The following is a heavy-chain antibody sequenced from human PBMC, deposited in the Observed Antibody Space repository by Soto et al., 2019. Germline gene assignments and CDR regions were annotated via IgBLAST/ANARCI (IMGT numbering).Heavy chain of an antibody. Sequence: PSETLSLTCTVSGGSTSNYYWTWIRQPPGKGLEWIGYVYNSGSTNYNPSLKSRVTISEDTSKSQFSLKVNSMTAADTAVYYCARYRREAVAGYTLDNWGQGILVTVSS. CDR1: GGSTSNYY. CDR2: VYNSGST. CDR3: ARYRREAVAGYTLDN. V-gene: IGHV4-59*01. J-gene: IGHJ4*02. D-gene: IGHD6-13*01.